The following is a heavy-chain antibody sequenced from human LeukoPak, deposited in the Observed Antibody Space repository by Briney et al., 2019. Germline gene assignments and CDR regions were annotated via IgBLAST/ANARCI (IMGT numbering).Heavy chain of an antibody. Sequence: GGSLRLSCAASGFTFSSYAMSWVRQAPGKGLEWVSGISDSGGSTYYADSVKGRFTVSRDNSKNTLFVQMTSLRAEDTAIYYCAKAVTLIAVTGRGNAFDIWGQGTVVTVSS. D-gene: IGHD6-19*01. CDR3: AKAVTLIAVTGRGNAFDI. V-gene: IGHV3-23*01. CDR1: GFTFSSYA. J-gene: IGHJ3*02. CDR2: ISDSGGST.